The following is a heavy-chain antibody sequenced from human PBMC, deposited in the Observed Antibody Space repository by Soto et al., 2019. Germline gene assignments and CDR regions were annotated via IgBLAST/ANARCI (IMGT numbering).Heavy chain of an antibody. J-gene: IGHJ4*02. D-gene: IGHD2-21*01. Sequence: QVQLVQSGAEVKKPGSSVKVSCKASGGTFSSYTISWVRQAPGQGLEWMGRIIPILGIANYAQKFQGRVTXTXXKSTSTGYMELSSLRSEDTAVYYCARETAHIYFDYWGQGTLVTVSS. CDR1: GGTFSSYT. V-gene: IGHV1-69*08. CDR2: IIPILGIA. CDR3: ARETAHIYFDY.